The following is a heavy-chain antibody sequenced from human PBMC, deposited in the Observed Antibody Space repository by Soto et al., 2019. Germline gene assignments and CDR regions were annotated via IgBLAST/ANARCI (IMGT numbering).Heavy chain of an antibody. CDR2: IYSSGGT. V-gene: IGHV3-53*01. CDR1: GLIVSSNY. Sequence: GGSLRLSCAASGLIVSSNYMSWVRQAPGKGLEWVSIIYSSGGTYYADSVKGRFTISRDNSMNTLYLQMNSLRAEDTAVYYCARGGVCSSGSCPLRGSFDYWGQGTLVTVSS. D-gene: IGHD2-15*01. J-gene: IGHJ4*02. CDR3: ARGGVCSSGSCPLRGSFDY.